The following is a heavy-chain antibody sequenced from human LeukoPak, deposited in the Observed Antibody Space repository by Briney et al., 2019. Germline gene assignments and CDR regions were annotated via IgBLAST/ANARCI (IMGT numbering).Heavy chain of an antibody. Sequence: SETLSLTCTVSGGSISSYYWSWIRQPPGKGLEWIGYIYYSGGTNYNPSLKSRVTISVDTSKNQFSLKLSSVTAADTAVYYCARVTTHIVVVTASDAFDIWGQGTMVTVSS. V-gene: IGHV4-59*01. CDR3: ARVTTHIVVVTASDAFDI. CDR2: IYYSGGT. D-gene: IGHD2-21*02. CDR1: GGSISSYY. J-gene: IGHJ3*02.